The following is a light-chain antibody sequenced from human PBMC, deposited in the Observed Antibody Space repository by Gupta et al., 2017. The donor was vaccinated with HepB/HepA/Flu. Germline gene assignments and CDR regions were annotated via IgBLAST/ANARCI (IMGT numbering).Light chain of an antibody. CDR1: QRVSSNS. CDR2: GTS. Sequence: EIVLTQSPGTLSLSPGERATFPGRASQRVSSNSLAWYQLKPGQAPRLLIYGTSSRATGIPDRFSGSGSGTDFTLSISRLEPEDFAVYYCQQYSSSPLTFGGGTKVEIK. CDR3: QQYSSSPLT. J-gene: IGKJ4*01. V-gene: IGKV3-20*01.